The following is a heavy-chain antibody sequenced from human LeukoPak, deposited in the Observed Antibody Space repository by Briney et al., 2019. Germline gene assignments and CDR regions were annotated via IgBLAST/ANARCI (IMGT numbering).Heavy chain of an antibody. CDR1: GGSISSYY. CDR2: IDTSGNT. CDR3: AREHSYYDSSGYYYGSGYFDY. D-gene: IGHD3-22*01. V-gene: IGHV4-4*07. J-gene: IGHJ4*02. Sequence: SETLSLTCTVSGGSISSYYWSWTRQPAGKGLEWIGRIDTSGNTNYNPSLKSRVIISVDTSKNQFSLKLSSVTAADTAVYSCAREHSYYDSSGYYYGSGYFDYWGQGTLVTVSS.